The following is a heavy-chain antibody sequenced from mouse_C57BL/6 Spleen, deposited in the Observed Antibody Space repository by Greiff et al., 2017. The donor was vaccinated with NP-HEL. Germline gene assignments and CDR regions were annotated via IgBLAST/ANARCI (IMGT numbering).Heavy chain of an antibody. D-gene: IGHD1-1*01. CDR2: IDPSDSET. J-gene: IGHJ2*01. V-gene: IGHV1-52*01. CDR3: ARGALLTTVVAYFAY. CDR1: GYTFTSYW. Sequence: QVQLQQPGAELVRPGSSVKLSCKASGYTFTSYWMHWVKQRPIQGLEWIGNIDPSDSETHYNQKFKDKATLTVDKSSSTAYMQLSSLTFEDSAVFYCARGALLTTVVAYFAYWGQGTTLTVSS.